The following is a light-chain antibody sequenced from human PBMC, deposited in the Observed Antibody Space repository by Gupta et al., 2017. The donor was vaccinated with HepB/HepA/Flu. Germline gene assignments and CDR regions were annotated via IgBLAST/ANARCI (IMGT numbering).Light chain of an antibody. CDR3: RQSASFPLT. CDR1: QGIRDD. J-gene: IGKJ5*01. CDR2: ATS. Sequence: DTQMTQSPSSLSASVGDRVTITCRATQGIRDDLGWYQQKPGKAPKCLIYATSSVQSGVPSRFSGSGSETEFTLTISSLQPEDFATYYCRQSASFPLTFGPGTRVEIK. V-gene: IGKV1-17*01.